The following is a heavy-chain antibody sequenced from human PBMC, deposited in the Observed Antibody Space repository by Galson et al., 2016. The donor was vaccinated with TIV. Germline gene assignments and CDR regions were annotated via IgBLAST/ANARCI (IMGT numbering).Heavy chain of an antibody. CDR1: GYNFITYW. J-gene: IGHJ3*02. D-gene: IGHD2-21*01. V-gene: IGHV5-51*01. Sequence: SGAEVKKTGESLKISCKGSGYNFITYWIGWARQMPGKGLEWMGIIFPSDSDTGYSPSLEGQVTISADKSASTISLQWTSLKTSDSGIYYCARRGGSDSPARAFDIWGQGTMVTVSS. CDR2: IFPSDSDT. CDR3: ARRGGSDSPARAFDI.